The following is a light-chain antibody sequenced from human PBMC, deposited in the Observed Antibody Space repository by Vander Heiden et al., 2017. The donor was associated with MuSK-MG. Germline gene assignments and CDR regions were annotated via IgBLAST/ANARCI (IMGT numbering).Light chain of an antibody. V-gene: IGKV1-9*01. CDR1: QGISSY. Sequence: LQLTHSTSFRSACVGDSVTITCRASQGISSYLAWYQQKPGKAPKLLIYSASTLQSGVPSRFSGSGSATDFPLTSSSLQPEDFATYYCQQLNTYPYTFGQGTKLEIK. J-gene: IGKJ2*01. CDR3: QQLNTYPYT. CDR2: SAS.